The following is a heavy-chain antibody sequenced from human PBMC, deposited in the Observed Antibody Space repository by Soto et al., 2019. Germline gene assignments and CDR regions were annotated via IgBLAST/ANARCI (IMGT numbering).Heavy chain of an antibody. V-gene: IGHV1-2*02. CDR2: ISPKRAGS. Sequence: ASVTVSCKASGYTFINSYMHCVRQAPGQGFEWMGTISPKRAGSNNAQKFQSSISMTWDTSLKTAYLELSSLTSEDTAVYYCARPPGYISYWYYFDLWGQGTQVTVAS. CDR3: ARPPGYISYWYYFDL. J-gene: IGHJ4*02. CDR1: GYTFINSY. D-gene: IGHD2-8*02.